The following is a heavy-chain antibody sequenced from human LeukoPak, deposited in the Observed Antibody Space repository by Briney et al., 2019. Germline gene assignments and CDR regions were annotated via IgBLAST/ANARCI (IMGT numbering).Heavy chain of an antibody. J-gene: IGHJ4*02. CDR2: INHSGST. V-gene: IGHV4-34*01. CDR3: ARGHRGYYDFWSGYYY. CDR1: GGSFSGYY. D-gene: IGHD3-3*01. Sequence: PSETLSLTCAVYGGSFSGYYWSWIRQPPGKGLEWIGEINHSGSTNYNPSLKSRVTISVDTSKNQFSLKLSSVTAADTAVYYCARGHRGYYDFWSGYYYWGQGTLVTVSS.